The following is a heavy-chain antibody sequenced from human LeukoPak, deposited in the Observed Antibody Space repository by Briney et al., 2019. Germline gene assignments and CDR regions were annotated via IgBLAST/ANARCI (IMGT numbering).Heavy chain of an antibody. CDR1: GYTFTDYY. J-gene: IGHJ4*02. Sequence: ASVKVSCKASGYTFTDYYMHWVRQAPGQGLEWMGWINPNSGGTNYAQKFQGRVTMTRDTSISTAYMELSRLRSDDTAVYYCTRDGESSGYPYYFDYWGQGTLVTVSS. D-gene: IGHD3-22*01. CDR3: TRDGESSGYPYYFDY. CDR2: INPNSGGT. V-gene: IGHV1-2*02.